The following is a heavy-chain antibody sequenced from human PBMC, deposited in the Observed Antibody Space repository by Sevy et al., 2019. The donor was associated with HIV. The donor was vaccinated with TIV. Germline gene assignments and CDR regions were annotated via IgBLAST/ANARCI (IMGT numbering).Heavy chain of an antibody. Sequence: SETPSLTCTVSGGSISSSSYYWGWIRQPPGKGLEWIGSIYYSGSTYYNPSLKSRVTISVDTSKNQFSLKLSSVTAADTAVYYCARLGGDCSSTSCSPEYNWFDPWGQGTLVTVSS. CDR3: ARLGGDCSSTSCSPEYNWFDP. V-gene: IGHV4-39*01. CDR1: GGSISSSSYY. CDR2: IYYSGST. J-gene: IGHJ5*02. D-gene: IGHD2-2*01.